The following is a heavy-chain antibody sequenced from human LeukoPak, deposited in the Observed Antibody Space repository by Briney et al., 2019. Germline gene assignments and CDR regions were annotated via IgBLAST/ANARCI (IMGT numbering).Heavy chain of an antibody. J-gene: IGHJ6*03. CDR1: GFTFSSYE. Sequence: GGSLRLSCAASGFTFSSYEMNWGRQAPGKGLEWVSYISSSGSTIYYADSVKGRFTISRDNAKNSLYLQMNSLRAEDTAVYYCAALKVPAPMGVWGKGSTVTVSS. D-gene: IGHD2-2*01. CDR2: ISSSGSTI. CDR3: AALKVPAPMGV. V-gene: IGHV3-48*03.